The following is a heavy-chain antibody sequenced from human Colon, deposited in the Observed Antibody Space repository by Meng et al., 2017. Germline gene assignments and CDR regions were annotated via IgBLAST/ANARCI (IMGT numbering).Heavy chain of an antibody. CDR1: GFTFSTYS. CDR2: IGDSSFYI. CDR3: ARDPPHYYYGMDV. J-gene: IGHJ6*02. V-gene: IGHV3-21*01. Sequence: GGSLRLSCAASGFTFSTYSMNWVRQAPGKGLEWVSSIGDSSFYIKYADSVKGRFTISRDNAKNSLYLQMNSLRVEDTAVYYCARDPPHYYYGMDVWGQGTTVTVSS.